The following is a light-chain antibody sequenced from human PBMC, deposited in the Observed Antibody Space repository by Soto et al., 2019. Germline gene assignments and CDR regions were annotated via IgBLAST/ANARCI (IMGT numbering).Light chain of an antibody. CDR2: GAS. CDR1: QSVSSN. V-gene: IGKV3-20*01. CDR3: QQYGTSPWT. J-gene: IGKJ1*01. Sequence: EMVMTQSPATLSVCPGERATLSCRASQSVSSNLAWYQQKPGQAPRVLIYGASSRATGIPDRVSGSGSGTDFTLTISRLEPEDFAVYYCQQYGTSPWTFGQGTKVDI.